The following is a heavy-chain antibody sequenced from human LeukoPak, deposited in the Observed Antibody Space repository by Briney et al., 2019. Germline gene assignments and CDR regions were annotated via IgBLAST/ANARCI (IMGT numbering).Heavy chain of an antibody. D-gene: IGHD3-22*01. CDR1: GFTFSSYG. J-gene: IGHJ3*02. Sequence: PGRSLRLSCAASGFTFSSYGMHWVRQAPGKGLEWVAVIWYDGSNKYYADSVKGRFTISRDNSKNTLYLQTNSLRAEDTAVYYCARAEGYYDSSGNDAFDIWGQGTMVTVSS. CDR3: ARAEGYYDSSGNDAFDI. V-gene: IGHV3-33*01. CDR2: IWYDGSNK.